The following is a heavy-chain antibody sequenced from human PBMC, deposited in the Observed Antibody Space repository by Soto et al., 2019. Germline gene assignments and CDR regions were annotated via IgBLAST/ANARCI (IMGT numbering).Heavy chain of an antibody. CDR2: ISYSGST. D-gene: IGHD1-7*01. J-gene: IGHJ6*04. V-gene: IGHV4-39*01. CDR1: GASISSSSYY. CDR3: ARLNAGTTYYYYGMDV. Sequence: QLQLHESGPGLVKPSETLSLTCTVSGASISSSSYYWGWVRQPPGMGLEWIGSISYSGSTYYNPSLKSRVIISVDTSRNQFSLKLSSVTAADTALYYCARLNAGTTYYYYGMDVWGEGTTVTVSS.